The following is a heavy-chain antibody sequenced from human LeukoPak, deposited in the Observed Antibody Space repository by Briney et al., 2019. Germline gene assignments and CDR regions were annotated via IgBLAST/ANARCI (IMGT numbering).Heavy chain of an antibody. V-gene: IGHV1-8*01. D-gene: IGHD3-22*01. CDR2: MNPNSGNT. J-gene: IGHJ4*02. Sequence: GASVKVSCKASGYTFTSYDINWVRQATGQGLEWMGWMNPNSGNTGYAQKFQGRVTMTRDTSTSTVYMELSSLRSEDTAVYYCARGPPSHDSSGYPYWGQGTLVTVSS. CDR3: ARGPPSHDSSGYPY. CDR1: GYTFTSYD.